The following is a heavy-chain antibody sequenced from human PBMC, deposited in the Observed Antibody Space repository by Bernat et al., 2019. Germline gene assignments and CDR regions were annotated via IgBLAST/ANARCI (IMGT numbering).Heavy chain of an antibody. CDR3: ARDNAGIIKNANWFDP. V-gene: IGHV1-69*12. CDR1: GGTFSSYA. J-gene: IGHJ5*02. Sequence: QVQLVQSGAVLKKPGSSVKVSCKASGGTFSSYAISWVRQAPGQGLGWMGGIITIFGTANYAQKLQGSVTITADESTNTAYMELSSLRSEDRAVYYCARDNAGIIKNANWFDPWGQGTLVTVSS. D-gene: IGHD3-16*01. CDR2: IITIFGTA.